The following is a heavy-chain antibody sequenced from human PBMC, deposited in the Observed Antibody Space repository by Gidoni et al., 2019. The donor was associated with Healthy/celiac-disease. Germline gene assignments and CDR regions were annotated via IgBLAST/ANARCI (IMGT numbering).Heavy chain of an antibody. CDR3: ARVRLTGSAFDP. V-gene: IGHV3-48*04. J-gene: IGHJ5*02. D-gene: IGHD3-10*01. CDR2: ISSSSSTI. CDR1: VFTFSSYS. Sequence: EVQLVESGGGLVQPGGSLRLSCASSVFTFSSYSMNWVRQAPGKGLEWVAYISSSSSTIYYADSVKGRFTISRDNAKNSLYLQMNSRRAEDTAVYYCARVRLTGSAFDPWGQGTLVTVSS.